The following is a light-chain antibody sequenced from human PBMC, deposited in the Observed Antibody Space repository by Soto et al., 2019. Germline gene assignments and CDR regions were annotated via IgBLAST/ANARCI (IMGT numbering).Light chain of an antibody. Sequence: EIVMTQSPATLSVSPGEGVTLSCRASQTVPSRIAWYQQKPGQAPSLLIYGASTRAPGIPARFSGSGSGTELTLTISSLQSDDFAVYHCQQYNNWPPTFGHGTRLEI. CDR1: QTVPSR. CDR3: QQYNNWPPT. J-gene: IGKJ5*01. CDR2: GAS. V-gene: IGKV3-15*01.